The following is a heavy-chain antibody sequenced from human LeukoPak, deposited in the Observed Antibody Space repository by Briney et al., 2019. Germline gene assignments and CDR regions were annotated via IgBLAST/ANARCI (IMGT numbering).Heavy chain of an antibody. CDR1: GFTFSNAW. J-gene: IGHJ4*02. CDR2: IKSKTDGGTT. Sequence: PGGSLRLSCAASGFTFSNAWMSWVRQAPGKGLEWVGRIKSKTDGGTTDYAAPVKSRFTISRDDSKNTLYLQMNSLKTEDTAVYYCTTEYDSSGYYYEIDYWGQGTLVTVSS. D-gene: IGHD3-22*01. V-gene: IGHV3-15*01. CDR3: TTEYDSSGYYYEIDY.